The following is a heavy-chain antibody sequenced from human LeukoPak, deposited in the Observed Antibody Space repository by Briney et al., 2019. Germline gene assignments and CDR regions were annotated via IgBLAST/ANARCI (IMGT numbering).Heavy chain of an antibody. Sequence: SVKVSCKASGGTFSSYAISWVRQAPGQGLEWMGGIIPIFGTANYAQKFQGRVTITADKSTSTAYMELSSLRSEDTAVYYCARDLGSGSTLDPWGQGTLVTVSS. CDR3: ARDLGSGSTLDP. V-gene: IGHV1-69*06. CDR2: IIPIFGTA. CDR1: GGTFSSYA. D-gene: IGHD3-10*01. J-gene: IGHJ5*02.